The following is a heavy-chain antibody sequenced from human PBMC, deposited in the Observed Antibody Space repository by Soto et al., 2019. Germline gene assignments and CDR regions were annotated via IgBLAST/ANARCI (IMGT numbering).Heavy chain of an antibody. D-gene: IGHD6-6*01. Sequence: ESGGGLVKPGGSLRLSCAASGFTFSDYYMSWIRQAPGKGLEWVSYISSSSSYTNYADSVKGRFTISRDNAKNSLYLQMNSLRAEDTAVYYCARAGYSSSSPFDYWGQGTLVTVSS. J-gene: IGHJ4*02. CDR2: ISSSSSYT. CDR1: GFTFSDYY. CDR3: ARAGYSSSSPFDY. V-gene: IGHV3-11*06.